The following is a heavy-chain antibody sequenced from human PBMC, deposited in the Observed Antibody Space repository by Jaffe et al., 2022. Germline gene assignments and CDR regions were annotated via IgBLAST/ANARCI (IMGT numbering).Heavy chain of an antibody. Sequence: EVQLVESGGGLVQPGGSLRLSCAASGFTFSSYWMSWVRQAPGKGLEWVANIKQDGSEKYYVDSVKGRFTISRDNAKNSLYLQMNSLRAEDTAVYYCARSGGDYYGSGSWDFDYWGQGTLVTVSS. CDR1: GFTFSSYW. D-gene: IGHD3-10*01. CDR2: IKQDGSEK. V-gene: IGHV3-7*01. J-gene: IGHJ4*02. CDR3: ARSGGDYYGSGSWDFDY.